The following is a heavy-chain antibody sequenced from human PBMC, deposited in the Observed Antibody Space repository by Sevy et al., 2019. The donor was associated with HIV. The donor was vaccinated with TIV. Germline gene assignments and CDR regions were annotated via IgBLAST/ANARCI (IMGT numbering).Heavy chain of an antibody. D-gene: IGHD3-10*01. CDR3: AKGGTLMVRGVIITQKNDY. Sequence: GGSLRLSCAASGFTFSSYAMSWVRQAPGKGLEWVSAISGSGGSTYYADSVKGRFTISRDKSKNTRYLQMNSLRAEDTAVYYCAKGGTLMVRGVIITQKNDYWGQGTLVTVSS. CDR2: ISGSGGST. CDR1: GFTFSSYA. V-gene: IGHV3-23*01. J-gene: IGHJ4*02.